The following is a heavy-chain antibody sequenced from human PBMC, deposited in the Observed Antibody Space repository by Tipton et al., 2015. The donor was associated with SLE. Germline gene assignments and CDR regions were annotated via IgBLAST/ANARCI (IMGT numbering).Heavy chain of an antibody. Sequence: QLVQSGGEVEKTGASVRVSCRASGYDFSKYGISWVRQAPGQGLEWVGWITAYNGNTNYAQRFRGRVTLTTDTSTATAYMELSGLQSDDTAVYFCVSSALHSGWSYWGHGTLVTVSS. CDR2: ITAYNGNT. CDR1: GYDFSKYG. D-gene: IGHD6-19*01. J-gene: IGHJ4*01. V-gene: IGHV1-18*01. CDR3: VSSALHSGWSY.